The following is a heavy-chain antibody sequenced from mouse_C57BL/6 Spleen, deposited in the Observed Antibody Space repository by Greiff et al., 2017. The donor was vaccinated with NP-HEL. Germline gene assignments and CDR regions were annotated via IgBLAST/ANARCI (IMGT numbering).Heavy chain of an antibody. CDR1: GYTFTDYN. CDR3: ARDYGRAWFAY. V-gene: IGHV1-22*01. D-gene: IGHD1-1*01. J-gene: IGHJ3*01. CDR2: INPNNGGT. Sequence: EVQLQESGPELVKPGASVKMSCKASGYTFTDYNMHWVKQSHGKSLEWIGYINPNNGGTSYNQKFKGKATLTVNKSSSTAYMELRSLTSEDSAVYYCARDYGRAWFAYWGQGTLVTVSA.